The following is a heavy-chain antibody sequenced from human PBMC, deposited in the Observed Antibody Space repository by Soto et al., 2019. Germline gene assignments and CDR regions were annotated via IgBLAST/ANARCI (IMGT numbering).Heavy chain of an antibody. V-gene: IGHV1-69*04. J-gene: IGHJ5*02. Sequence: QVQLVQSGAEVKKPGSSVKVSCKASGGTFSSYPISWVRQAPGKGLEWMGRIIPILGIANYAQKFQGRVTITADKSTSTAYMELSSLRSEDTAVYYCARENYDEVVHPWGQGTLVTVSS. CDR3: ARENYDEVVHP. CDR2: IIPILGIA. D-gene: IGHD3-3*01. CDR1: GGTFSSYP.